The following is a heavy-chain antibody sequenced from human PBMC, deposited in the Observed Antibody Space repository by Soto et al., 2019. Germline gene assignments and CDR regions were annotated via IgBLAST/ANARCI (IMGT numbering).Heavy chain of an antibody. Sequence: SETLSLTCSVSVGSTIDKSYFWGWVRQSPGKGLEWIGSMYYSGSSYYNPSLKSRVAISVDTCKNQFSLKLRSVTAADAAVYFCARQRLLRLKPDFDIWGQGTLVTVSS. J-gene: IGHJ4*02. CDR2: MYYSGSS. D-gene: IGHD2-21*02. CDR3: ARQRLLRLKPDFDI. V-gene: IGHV4-39*01. CDR1: VGSTIDKSYF.